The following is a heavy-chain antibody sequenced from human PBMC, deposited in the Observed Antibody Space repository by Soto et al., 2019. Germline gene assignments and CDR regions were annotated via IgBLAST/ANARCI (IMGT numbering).Heavy chain of an antibody. CDR2: IYSGGST. Sequence: EVQLVESGGGLVQPGGSLRLSCAASGFTVSSNYMSWVRQAPGKGLEWVSVIYSGGSTNYADSVKGRFTISRDNSKNTLYRKMNRLRAEDTAVYYCARERVVAASDWGQGTLVTVSS. D-gene: IGHD2-15*01. J-gene: IGHJ4*02. CDR1: GFTVSSNY. V-gene: IGHV3-66*01. CDR3: ARERVVAASD.